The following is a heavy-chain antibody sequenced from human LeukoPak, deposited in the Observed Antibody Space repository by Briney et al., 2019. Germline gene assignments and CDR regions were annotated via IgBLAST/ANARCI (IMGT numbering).Heavy chain of an antibody. D-gene: IGHD3-10*02. CDR1: GGSISPYY. CDR3: ARSTGSTMFIDY. CDR2: IYYSGNT. J-gene: IGHJ4*02. V-gene: IGHV4-59*01. Sequence: SETLSLTCTVSGGSISPYYWSWIRQSPGKGLEWLGYIYYSGNTDYNPSLKSRVAISVDTSKNQFSLKLSSVTAADTAVYYCARSTGSTMFIDYWGQGTLVTVSS.